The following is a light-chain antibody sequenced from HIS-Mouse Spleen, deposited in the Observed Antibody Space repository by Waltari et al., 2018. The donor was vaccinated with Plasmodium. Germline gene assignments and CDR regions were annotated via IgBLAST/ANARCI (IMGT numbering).Light chain of an antibody. Sequence: QSVLTQPPSASGTPGQRATIPCSGSSSNLGSNTVYWYQQLPGTAPKLLIYRNNQRPSGVPDRFSGSKSGTSASLAISGLRSEDEADYYCAAWDDSLSGPVFGGGTKLTVL. CDR1: SSNLGSNT. CDR3: AAWDDSLSGPV. J-gene: IGLJ3*02. CDR2: RNN. V-gene: IGLV1-47*01.